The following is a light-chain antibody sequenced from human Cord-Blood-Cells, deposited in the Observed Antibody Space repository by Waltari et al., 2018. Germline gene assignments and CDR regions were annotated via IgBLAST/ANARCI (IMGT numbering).Light chain of an antibody. CDR3: SSYTSSSTWV. CDR1: SSDVGSYNR. J-gene: IGLJ2*01. Sequence: QSALTQPPSVYGSPGQSVTISCTGTSSDVGSYNRASWYKQPPGTAPKLMIYDVSNRPSGVPDRFSGSKSGNTASLTISGLQAEDEADYYCSSYTSSSTWVFGGGTKLTVL. CDR2: DVS. V-gene: IGLV2-18*02.